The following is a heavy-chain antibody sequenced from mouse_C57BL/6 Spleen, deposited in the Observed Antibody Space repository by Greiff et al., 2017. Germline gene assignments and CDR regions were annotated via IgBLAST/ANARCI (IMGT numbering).Heavy chain of an antibody. Sequence: VQGVESGPGLVQPSQSLSITCTVSGFSLTSYGVHWVRQSPGKGLEWLGVIWSGGSTDYNAAFISRLSISKDNSKSQVFFKMSSLQADDTAISYCARRRTGAMDYWGQGTSVTVSS. J-gene: IGHJ4*01. V-gene: IGHV2-2*01. CDR2: IWSGGST. CDR1: GFSLTSYG. CDR3: ARRRTGAMDY.